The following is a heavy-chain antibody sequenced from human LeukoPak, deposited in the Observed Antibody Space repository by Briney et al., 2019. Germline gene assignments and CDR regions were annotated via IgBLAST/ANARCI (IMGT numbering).Heavy chain of an antibody. CDR1: GFTFSTYW. J-gene: IGHJ4*02. Sequence: GGPLRLSCAASGFTFSTYWMSWVRQAPGKGLEWVANIKQDGSEKYYVDSVKGRFTISRDNAKNSVYLQMNSLRAEDTAVYYCARDSGNFDYWGQGTLVTVSS. D-gene: IGHD6-19*01. V-gene: IGHV3-7*01. CDR3: ARDSGNFDY. CDR2: IKQDGSEK.